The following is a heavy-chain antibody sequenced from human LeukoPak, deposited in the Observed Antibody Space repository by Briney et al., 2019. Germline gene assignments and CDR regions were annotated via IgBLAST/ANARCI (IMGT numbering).Heavy chain of an antibody. CDR1: GFTFSTYA. CDR2: ISGSGGST. Sequence: GGSLGLSCAASGFTFSTYAMSWVRQAPGKGLEWVSTISGSGGSTYYADSVKGRFTISRDNSKNTLYLQMNSLRAEATAVYYCAKVGELAYCGGDCYRGFDFWGQGTLVTVSS. D-gene: IGHD2-21*02. V-gene: IGHV3-23*01. J-gene: IGHJ4*02. CDR3: AKVGELAYCGGDCYRGFDF.